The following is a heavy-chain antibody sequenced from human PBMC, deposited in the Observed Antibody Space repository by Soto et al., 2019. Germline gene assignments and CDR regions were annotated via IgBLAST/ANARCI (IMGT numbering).Heavy chain of an antibody. CDR3: ARRERAAGTDWWFDP. CDR1: GGSISSSSFH. CDR2: IYYSGST. D-gene: IGHD6-13*01. J-gene: IGHJ5*02. V-gene: IGHV4-39*02. Sequence: QLQLQESGPGLVKPSETLSLTCTVSGGSISSSSFHWGWIRQPPGKGLEWIGSIYYSGSTYYSPSVKARVTRSVDTSKNHFSLKRSSVTAADTAVYYCARRERAAGTDWWFDPWGQGTLVTVSS.